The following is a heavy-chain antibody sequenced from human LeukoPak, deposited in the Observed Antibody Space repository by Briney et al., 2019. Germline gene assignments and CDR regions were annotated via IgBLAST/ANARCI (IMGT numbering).Heavy chain of an antibody. CDR1: VYTFTTYS. Sequence: ASVKVSCEASVYTFTTYSISWVRQAPGQGLEWMGWISGYTGDTNYTQKFQDRVTMTTDTSTSTAYMELRSLRSDDTGVYFCSRERARPVTGTWLEYDFWGQGTLVTVSS. D-gene: IGHD6-19*01. CDR2: ISGYTGDT. CDR3: SRERARPVTGTWLEYDF. V-gene: IGHV1-18*01. J-gene: IGHJ4*02.